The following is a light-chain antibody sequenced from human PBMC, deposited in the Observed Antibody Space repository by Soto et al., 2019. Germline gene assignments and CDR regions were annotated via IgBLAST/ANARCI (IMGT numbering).Light chain of an antibody. V-gene: IGLV2-8*01. CDR2: EVS. CDR3: SSYAGSNNFV. Sequence: QSLLTQPPSASGSPGQSVTLSCTGTSSDVGGYNYVSWYQQHPGKAPKLMIYEVSKRPSGVPDRFSGSKSGNTASLTVSGLQAEDEADYYCSSYAGSNNFVFGTGTKVTVL. J-gene: IGLJ1*01. CDR1: SSDVGGYNY.